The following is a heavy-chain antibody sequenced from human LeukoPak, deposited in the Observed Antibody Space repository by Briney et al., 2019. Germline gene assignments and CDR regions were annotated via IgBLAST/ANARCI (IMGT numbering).Heavy chain of an antibody. CDR1: GFTFSSYG. D-gene: IGHD4-17*01. V-gene: IGHV3-23*01. CDR2: ISGSGGST. CDR3: ARENYGDSTGGRFQH. J-gene: IGHJ1*01. Sequence: GGSLRLSCAASGFTFSSYGMRWVRQAPGKGLEWVSTISGSGGSTYYADSVKGRFTISRDNSKNTLYLQMNSLRAEDTAVYYCARENYGDSTGGRFQHWGQGTLVTVSS.